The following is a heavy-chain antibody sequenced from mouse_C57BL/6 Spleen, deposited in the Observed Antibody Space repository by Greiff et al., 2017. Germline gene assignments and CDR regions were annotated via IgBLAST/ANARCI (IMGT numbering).Heavy chain of an antibody. J-gene: IGHJ2*01. D-gene: IGHD2-3*01. CDR1: GYAFSSSW. CDR2: IYPGDGDT. V-gene: IGHV1-82*01. Sequence: QVQLKQSGPELVKPGASVKISCKASGYAFSSSWMNWVKQRPGKGLEWIGRIYPGDGDTNYNGKFKGKATLTADKSSSTAYMQLSSLTSEDSAVYFCARYIYDGYLFDYWGQGTTLTVSS. CDR3: ARYIYDGYLFDY.